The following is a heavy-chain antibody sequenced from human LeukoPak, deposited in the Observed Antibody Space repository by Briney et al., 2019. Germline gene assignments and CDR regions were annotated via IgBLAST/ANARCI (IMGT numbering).Heavy chain of an antibody. Sequence: PGGSLRLSCAASGFTFSSYGMHWVRRAPGKGLEWVAVIWYDGSNKYYADSVKGRFTISRDNSKNTLYLQMNSLRAEDTAVYYCAREEVGSSTRASQAYYYYYGMDVWGQGTTVTVSS. J-gene: IGHJ6*02. D-gene: IGHD2-2*01. V-gene: IGHV3-33*08. CDR2: IWYDGSNK. CDR1: GFTFSSYG. CDR3: AREEVGSSTRASQAYYYYYGMDV.